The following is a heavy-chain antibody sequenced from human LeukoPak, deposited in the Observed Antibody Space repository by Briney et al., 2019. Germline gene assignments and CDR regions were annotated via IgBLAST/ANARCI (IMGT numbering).Heavy chain of an antibody. CDR1: GVTLTSYV. CDR3: ATPSRLLDV. J-gene: IGHJ6*03. Sequence: SVKLSCKASGVTLTSYVITWGRRAPGQGLGWMGGIIPIYGTIDYAQKFQGRLTITMDEGTTTSHMELTSLTSEDTAVYYCATPSRLLDVWGKGTTVIVS. CDR2: IIPIYGTI. D-gene: IGHD6-6*01. V-gene: IGHV1-69*05.